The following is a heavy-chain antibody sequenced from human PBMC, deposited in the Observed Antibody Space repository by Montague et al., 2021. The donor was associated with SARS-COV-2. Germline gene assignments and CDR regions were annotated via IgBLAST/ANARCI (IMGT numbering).Heavy chain of an antibody. D-gene: IGHD1-26*01. V-gene: IGHV4-39*01. J-gene: IGHJ5*02. Sequence: SETLSLTCTVSGGSISSSDSYWGWLRQPPGKGLEWIGNIYYSGTTYYNPSLKSRITMAVDTSKNQFSLNLISVTAADTAVYFCVRMGAAHRPNNWFDPWGQGALVTVSS. CDR1: GGSISSSDSY. CDR3: VRMGAAHRPNNWFDP. CDR2: IYYSGTT.